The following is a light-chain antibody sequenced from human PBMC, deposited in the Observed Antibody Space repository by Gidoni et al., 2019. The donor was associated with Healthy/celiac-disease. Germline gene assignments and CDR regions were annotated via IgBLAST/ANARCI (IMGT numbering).Light chain of an antibody. CDR3: QQLNSYPFA. CDR2: AAS. Sequence: DIQLTQSPSLLSASVGDRVTITCRASQGISSYLAWYQQKPGKAPKLLIYAASTLQSGFPSRFSGSGSGTEFTLTISSLQPEDFATYYGQQLNSYPFAFXGXTKVEIK. CDR1: QGISSY. J-gene: IGKJ4*01. V-gene: IGKV1-9*01.